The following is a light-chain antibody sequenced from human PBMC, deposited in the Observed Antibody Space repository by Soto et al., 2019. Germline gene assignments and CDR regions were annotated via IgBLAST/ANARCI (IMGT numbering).Light chain of an antibody. J-gene: IGKJ4*01. CDR3: QQYDDWLRLT. CDR2: GAS. CDR1: QSVSSK. V-gene: IGKV3D-15*01. Sequence: EILMTQSPATLSVSPGERATLSCGASQSVSSKLAWYQQKPGQAPRLLIFGASSRATGIPARFSGSGSGTEFNLTISSLKSEDFAVYFCQQYDDWLRLTFGGGTKVDIK.